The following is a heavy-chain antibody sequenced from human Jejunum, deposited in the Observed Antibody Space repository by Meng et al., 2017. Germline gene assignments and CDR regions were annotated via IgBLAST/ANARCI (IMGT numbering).Heavy chain of an antibody. CDR1: GFTFNTHS. J-gene: IGHJ4*02. Sequence: GESLKISCAGFGFTFNTHSMNWVRQAPGKGLEWVSSISSTSAYIYYADSVKGRFTISRDNAKNSLYLQMDSLRAEDTAVYYCASGSSIYYYYFDYWGQGALVTVYS. V-gene: IGHV3-21*01. CDR2: ISSTSAYI. D-gene: IGHD1-26*01. CDR3: ASGSSIYYYYFDY.